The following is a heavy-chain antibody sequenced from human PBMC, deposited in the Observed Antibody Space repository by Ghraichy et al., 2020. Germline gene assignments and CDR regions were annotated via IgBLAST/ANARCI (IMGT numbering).Heavy chain of an antibody. D-gene: IGHD1-26*01. CDR2: LNWNGDST. CDR1: GFIFDDYG. J-gene: IGHJ4*02. Sequence: RGSLRLSCAASGFIFDDYGMSWVREVPGKGLEWVCGLNWNGDSTGYVDSVKGRFTISRDNAKNSLYVQMDNLRAEDTALYYCAKSRGLSGSDFDSWGQGTQVTVSS. V-gene: IGHV3-20*04. CDR3: AKSRGLSGSDFDS.